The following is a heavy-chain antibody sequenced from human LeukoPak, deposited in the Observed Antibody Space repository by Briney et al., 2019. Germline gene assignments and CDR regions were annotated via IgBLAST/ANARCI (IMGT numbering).Heavy chain of an antibody. CDR1: GGSISSGGYS. D-gene: IGHD1-26*01. Sequence: SQTLSLTCAVSGGSISSGGYSWSWIRQPPGKGLEWIGYIYYSGSTYYNPSLKSRVTISVDTSKNQFSLKLSSVTAADTAVYYCARVYRGSYSGSWGQGTLVTVSS. V-gene: IGHV4-30-4*07. CDR2: IYYSGST. CDR3: ARVYRGSYSGS. J-gene: IGHJ5*02.